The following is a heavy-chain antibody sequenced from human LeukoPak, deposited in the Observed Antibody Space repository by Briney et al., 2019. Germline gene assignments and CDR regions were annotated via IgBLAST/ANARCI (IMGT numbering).Heavy chain of an antibody. V-gene: IGHV3-30-3*01. CDR3: AKVSGDYYDSSGYYLEAFDI. CDR1: GFTFSSYA. Sequence: PGGSLRLSCAASGFTFSSYAMHWVRQAPGKGLEWVAVISYDGSNKYYADSVKGRFTISRDNSKNTLYLQMNSLRAEDTAVYYCAKVSGDYYDSSGYYLEAFDIWGQGTMVTVSS. CDR2: ISYDGSNK. J-gene: IGHJ3*02. D-gene: IGHD3-22*01.